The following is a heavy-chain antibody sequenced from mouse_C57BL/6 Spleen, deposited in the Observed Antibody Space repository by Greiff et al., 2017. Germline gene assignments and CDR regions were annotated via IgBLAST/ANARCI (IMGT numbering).Heavy chain of an antibody. V-gene: IGHV1-4*01. J-gene: IGHJ1*03. CDR2: INPSSGYT. CDR3: ARSGIITTVVAPGYFDV. CDR1: GYTFTSYT. Sequence: QVQLKESGAELARPGASVKMSCKASGYTFTSYTMHWVKQRPGQGLEWIGYINPSSGYTKYNQKFKDKATLTADKSSSTAYMQLSSLTSEDSAVYYCARSGIITTVVAPGYFDVWGTGTTVTVSS. D-gene: IGHD1-1*01.